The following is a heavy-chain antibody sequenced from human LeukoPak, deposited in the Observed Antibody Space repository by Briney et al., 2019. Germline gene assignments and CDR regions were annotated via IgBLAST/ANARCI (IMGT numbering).Heavy chain of an antibody. V-gene: IGHV4-59*01. CDR3: ARDYYGSGRAIVFDI. Sequence: SETLSLTCTVSGGSISSYYWSWIRQPPGKGLEWIGYIYYSGSTNYNPSLKSRVTISVDTSKNQFSLELSSVTAADTAVYYCARDYYGSGRAIVFDIWGQGTMVTVSS. J-gene: IGHJ3*02. D-gene: IGHD3-10*01. CDR1: GGSISSYY. CDR2: IYYSGST.